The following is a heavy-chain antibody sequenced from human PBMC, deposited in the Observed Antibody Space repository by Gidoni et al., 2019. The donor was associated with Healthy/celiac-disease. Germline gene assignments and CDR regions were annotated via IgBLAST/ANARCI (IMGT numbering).Heavy chain of an antibody. CDR2: ISYDESNK. D-gene: IGHD6-19*01. V-gene: IGHV3-30*18. CDR3: AKASEYSSGWPFDY. CDR1: GFTFSSYG. J-gene: IGHJ4*02. Sequence: QVQLVESGGAVVRPGGSLRLSCAASGFTFSSYGMHWVGQDPGKGLAWVAVISYDESNKYYADSVKGRFTISRDNSKNTLYLQMNSLRAEDTAVYYCAKASEYSSGWPFDYWGQGTLVTVSS.